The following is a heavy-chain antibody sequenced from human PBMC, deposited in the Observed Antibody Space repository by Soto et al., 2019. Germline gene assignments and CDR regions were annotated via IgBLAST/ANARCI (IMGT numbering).Heavy chain of an antibody. CDR1: GGSMRSYF. CDR3: AAGEASSRNLAPYYLDF. CDR2: IHYSGTT. D-gene: IGHD6-13*01. J-gene: IGHJ4*02. Sequence: SETLSLTCTVSGGSMRSYFWTWIRQPPGKGLEWIGYIHYSGTTSLFPSYNPSLRSRVTISEDTSKNQFSLKLLSVTTADTAVYFCAAGEASSRNLAPYYLDFWGQGTLVTVSS. V-gene: IGHV4-59*01.